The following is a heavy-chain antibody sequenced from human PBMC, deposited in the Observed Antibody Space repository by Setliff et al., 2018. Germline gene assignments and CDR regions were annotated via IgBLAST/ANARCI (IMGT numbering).Heavy chain of an antibody. CDR1: GFGFTTFG. Sequence: ASVKVSCKTSGFGFTTFGFSWVRQAPGQGLEWLGSISPYSGNTNYPQWLQDRVTMTIDTSATTVYMELNSLTSEDTAVYYCARSPAVLGIVYLDPWGQGTLVTVSS. CDR3: ARSPAVLGIVYLDP. J-gene: IGHJ5*02. D-gene: IGHD2-15*01. V-gene: IGHV1-18*01. CDR2: ISPYSGNT.